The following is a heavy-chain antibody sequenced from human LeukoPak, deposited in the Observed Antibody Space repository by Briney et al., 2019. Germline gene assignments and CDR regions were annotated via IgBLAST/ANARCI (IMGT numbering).Heavy chain of an antibody. J-gene: IGHJ4*02. CDR3: ARDTSSWSFGY. V-gene: IGHV3-21*01. CDR1: GFTFSSYS. Sequence: GGSLRLSCAASGFTFSSYSMNWVRQAPGKGLEWVSSISSSSSYIYYADSVKGLFTISRDNAKNSLYLQMNSLRAEDTAVYYCARDTSSWSFGYWGQGTLVTVSS. CDR2: ISSSSSYI. D-gene: IGHD6-13*01.